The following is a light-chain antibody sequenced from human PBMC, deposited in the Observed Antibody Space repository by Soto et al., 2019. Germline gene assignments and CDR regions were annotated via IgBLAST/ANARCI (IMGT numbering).Light chain of an antibody. Sequence: DIVLTQSPGTLSLSPGERATLSCRASQSVSSNYLAWYQQKPGQAPRLLIYGASTRATGIPARFSGSGSGTDFTLTISSLEPEDFAIYYCQQRSNWPPLTFGGGTKVEIK. J-gene: IGKJ4*01. V-gene: IGKV3-11*01. CDR1: QSVSSNY. CDR2: GAS. CDR3: QQRSNWPPLT.